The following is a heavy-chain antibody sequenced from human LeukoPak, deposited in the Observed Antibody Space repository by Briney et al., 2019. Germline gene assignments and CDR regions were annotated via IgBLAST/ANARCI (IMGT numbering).Heavy chain of an antibody. D-gene: IGHD2-21*02. CDR1: GYIFTSYG. CDR2: INPNSGGT. V-gene: IGHV1-2*02. J-gene: IGHJ5*02. Sequence: ASVKVSCKASGYIFTSYGISWVRQAPGQGLEWMGWINPNSGGTNYAQKFQGRVTMTRDTSISTAYMELSRLRSDDTAVYYCASIGGDFEGWFDPWGQGTLVTVSS. CDR3: ASIGGDFEGWFDP.